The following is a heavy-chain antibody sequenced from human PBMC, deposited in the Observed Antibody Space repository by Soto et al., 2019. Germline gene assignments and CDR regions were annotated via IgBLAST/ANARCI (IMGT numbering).Heavy chain of an antibody. CDR2: INPNSGGT. CDR1: GYTFTGYY. Sequence: ASVKVSCKASGYTFTGYYMHWVRQAPGQGLEWMGWINPNSGGTNYAQKFQGWVTMTRDTSISTAYMELSRLRSDDTAVYYCARVKGQWELPRGFDPWGQGTLVTVSS. D-gene: IGHD1-26*01. V-gene: IGHV1-2*04. CDR3: ARVKGQWELPRGFDP. J-gene: IGHJ5*02.